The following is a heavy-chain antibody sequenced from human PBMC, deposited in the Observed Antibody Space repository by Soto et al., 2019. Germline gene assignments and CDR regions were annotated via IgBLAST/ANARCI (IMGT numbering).Heavy chain of an antibody. J-gene: IGHJ4*02. Sequence: QAQLVQSGAEVKKPGSSVKVSCKASGGTFSNSGVSWVRQAPGQGLEWMGGISPAFGTAHYAQRFQGRVTISADESKTTVYMGLSNLRPDDTAVYYCARLRSDCSGGTCSGDFWGQGTLVTVSS. CDR3: ARLRSDCSGGTCSGDF. CDR2: ISPAFGTA. CDR1: GGTFSNSG. V-gene: IGHV1-69*01. D-gene: IGHD2-15*01.